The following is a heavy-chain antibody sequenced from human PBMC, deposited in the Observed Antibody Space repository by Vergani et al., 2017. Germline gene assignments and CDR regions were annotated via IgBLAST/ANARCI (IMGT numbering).Heavy chain of an antibody. V-gene: IGHV4-61*01. CDR3: ARYHGFGELGK. D-gene: IGHD3-10*01. Sequence: QVQLQESGPGLVKPSETLSLTCTVSGYSISSGYYWGWIRQPPGKGLEWIGYIYYSGSTNYNPSLKSRVTISVDTSKNQFSLKLSSLTAADTAVYYCARYHGFGELGKWGKGTTVTVSS. J-gene: IGHJ6*04. CDR2: IYYSGST. CDR1: GYSISSGYY.